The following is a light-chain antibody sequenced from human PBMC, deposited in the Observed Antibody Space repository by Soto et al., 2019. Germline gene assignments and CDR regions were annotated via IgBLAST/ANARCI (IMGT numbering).Light chain of an antibody. V-gene: IGKV3-20*01. J-gene: IGKJ4*01. CDR3: QQYGTSPT. Sequence: EIVLTQSPGTLSLSPGEGATLSCRASESVSSGYLAWYQQKPGQAPRLLIYSVSSRATGIPDRFSGSGSRTDFTLTISRLEPEEFAEYYCQQYGTSPTFGGGTKVEIK. CDR2: SVS. CDR1: ESVSSGY.